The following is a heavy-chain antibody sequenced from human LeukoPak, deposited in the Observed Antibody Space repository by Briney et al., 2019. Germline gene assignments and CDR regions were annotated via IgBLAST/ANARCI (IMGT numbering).Heavy chain of an antibody. Sequence: SETLSLTCIVSGSSINNDYWSWIRQPAGKGLEWIGRIYSSGSTNYNPSLKSRVTMSVDTSKNQFSLKLSSVTAADTALYYCAREVEQHLARGYYYFYMDVWGKGTTVTVSS. J-gene: IGHJ6*03. D-gene: IGHD6-13*01. CDR1: GSSINNDY. CDR2: IYSSGST. V-gene: IGHV4-4*07. CDR3: AREVEQHLARGYYYFYMDV.